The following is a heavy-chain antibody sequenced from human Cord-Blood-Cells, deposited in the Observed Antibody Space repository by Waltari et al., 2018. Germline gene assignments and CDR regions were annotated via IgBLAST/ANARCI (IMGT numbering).Heavy chain of an antibody. Sequence: QVQLQESGPGLVKPSQTLSLTCTVSGGSISSGDYYWSWIRQPPRKGLEWIGYIYYSGDNYYHPSPKVRITISIDTSQNQFSLKLSSVAAADTAVYYWARAPRWGFWSCSFDIWGQGTMVTVSS. CDR2: IYYSGDN. CDR3: ARAPRWGFWSCSFDI. CDR1: GGSISSGDYY. D-gene: IGHD3-3*01. V-gene: IGHV4-30-4*01. J-gene: IGHJ3*02.